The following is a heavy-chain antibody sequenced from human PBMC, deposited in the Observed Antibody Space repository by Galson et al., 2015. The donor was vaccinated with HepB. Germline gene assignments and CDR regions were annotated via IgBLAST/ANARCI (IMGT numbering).Heavy chain of an antibody. V-gene: IGHV3-33*01. J-gene: IGHJ2*01. CDR1: GFTFSSYG. D-gene: IGHD2-2*01. CDR2: IWYDGSNK. CDR3: ARDGPAAAGWYFDL. Sequence: SLRLSCAASGFTFSSYGMHWVRQAPGRGLEWVAVIWYDGSNKYYADSVKGRFTISRDNSKNTLYLQMNSQRAEDTAVYYCARDGPAAAGWYFDLWGRGTLVTVSS.